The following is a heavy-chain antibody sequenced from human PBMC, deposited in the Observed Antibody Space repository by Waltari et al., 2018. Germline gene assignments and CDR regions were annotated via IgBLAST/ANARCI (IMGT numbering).Heavy chain of an antibody. J-gene: IGHJ4*02. CDR1: GLIFNHFA. CDR3: AKPFYNWDDPLHS. V-gene: IGHV3-23*01. CDR2: ITVSDDT. Sequence: EVQLLESGGCLVQQGGSLRLSCSASGLIFNHFAINWVRLAPGTGLDWVAAITVSDDTFYADSVMGRFTVSRDTSKNTVYLQMNGLRAEDTAIYYCAKPFYNWDDPLHSWGQGTLVAVSS. D-gene: IGHD1-20*01.